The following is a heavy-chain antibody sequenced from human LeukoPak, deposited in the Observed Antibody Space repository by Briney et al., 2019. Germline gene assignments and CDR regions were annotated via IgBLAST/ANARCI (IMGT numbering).Heavy chain of an antibody. CDR2: IKAKAHGGTT. CDR3: TTDGVGIEGATFDY. J-gene: IGHJ4*02. CDR1: GFTFSNYW. D-gene: IGHD1-26*01. V-gene: IGHV3-15*01. Sequence: GGSLRLSCAASGFTFSNYWIYWVRQAPGKGLEWVGRIKAKAHGGTTDYAAPVKGRFTISRDDSKNTLYLQMNSLKTEDTAVYYCTTDGVGIEGATFDYWGQGTLVTVSS.